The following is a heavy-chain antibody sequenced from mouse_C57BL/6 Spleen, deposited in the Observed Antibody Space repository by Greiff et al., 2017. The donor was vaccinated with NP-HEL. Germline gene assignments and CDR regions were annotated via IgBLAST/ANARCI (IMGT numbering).Heavy chain of an antibody. J-gene: IGHJ3*01. CDR2: IVPEDGET. Sequence: VQLQQSGAELVKPGASVKLSCTASGFNINDYYMHWVKHRTEQGLEWIGRIVPEDGETKSAPTFPGTATITADTSSNTAYLQRSSLTSEDTAVYYCARGYSNYGGFAYWGQETLVTVSA. D-gene: IGHD2-5*01. V-gene: IGHV14-2*01. CDR3: ARGYSNYGGFAY. CDR1: GFNINDYY.